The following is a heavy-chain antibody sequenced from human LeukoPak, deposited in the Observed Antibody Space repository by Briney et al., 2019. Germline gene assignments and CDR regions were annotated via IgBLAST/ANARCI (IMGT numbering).Heavy chain of an antibody. CDR3: ARVATVTDWYFDL. J-gene: IGHJ2*01. D-gene: IGHD4-17*01. CDR1: GFTVSYNY. Sequence: GGSLRLSCAASGFTVSYNYMSWVRQAPGKGLEWASVIYSGGATYYAASVKGRFTISRDNSKNTLFLQMNSLRAEDTAVYYCARVATVTDWYFDLWGRGTLVTVSS. CDR2: IYSGGAT. V-gene: IGHV3-53*01.